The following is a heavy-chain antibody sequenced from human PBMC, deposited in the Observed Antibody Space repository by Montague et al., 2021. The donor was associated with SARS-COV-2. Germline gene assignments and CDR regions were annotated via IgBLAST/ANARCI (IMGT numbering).Heavy chain of an antibody. CDR2: ISSTGTYI. V-gene: IGHV3-21*01. Sequence: SLRLSFAASGFSFTSCGMNWVRQAPGKGLEWVSSISSTGTYIYYSDSVKGRFTISRDNAKNSLYLQMNSLRAEDTAVYFCASAAVALTTVVTGYYFDYWGQGTLVTVSS. CDR3: ASAAVALTTVVTGYYFDY. J-gene: IGHJ4*02. D-gene: IGHD4-11*01. CDR1: GFSFTSCG.